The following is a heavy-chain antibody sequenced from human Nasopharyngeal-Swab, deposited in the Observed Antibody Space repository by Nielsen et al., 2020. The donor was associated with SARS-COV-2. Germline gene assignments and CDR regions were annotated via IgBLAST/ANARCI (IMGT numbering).Heavy chain of an antibody. V-gene: IGHV3-30*18. D-gene: IGHD3-3*01. J-gene: IGHJ4*02. CDR3: AKAADYDFWSGYLDFDY. Sequence: SLKISCAASGFTFRSYGMHWVRQAPGKGLEWVAVISYDGSNKYYADSVKGRFTISRDNSKNTLYLQMNSLRAEDTAVYYCAKAADYDFWSGYLDFDYWGQGTLVTVSS. CDR1: GFTFRSYG. CDR2: ISYDGSNK.